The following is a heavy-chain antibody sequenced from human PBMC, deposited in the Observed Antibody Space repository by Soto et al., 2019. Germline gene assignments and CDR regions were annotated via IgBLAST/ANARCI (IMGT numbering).Heavy chain of an antibody. CDR1: GYTFTKHY. D-gene: IGHD3-10*01. V-gene: IGHV1-46*01. CDR3: ARGSSSGSGGTGVLNV. CDR2: INPGNASP. Sequence: QVQLAQSGAEVKKPGASVKVSCQASGYTFTKHYMDWVRQAPGQGLEWMGVINPGNASPRYAQKFQGRVTVTSDTSTRTVCMELTSLTSDDTAVYYCARGSSSGSGGTGVLNVWGQGTMVTVSS. J-gene: IGHJ3*01.